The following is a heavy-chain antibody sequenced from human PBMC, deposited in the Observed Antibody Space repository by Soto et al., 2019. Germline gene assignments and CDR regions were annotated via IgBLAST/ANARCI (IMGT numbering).Heavy chain of an antibody. J-gene: IGHJ4*02. CDR1: GFTFSSYW. V-gene: IGHV3-7*01. D-gene: IGHD2-15*01. Sequence: GGSLRLSCAASGFTFSSYWMSWVRQAPGKGLEWVANIKQDGSEKYYVDSVKGRFTISRDNAKNSLYLQMNSLRAEDTAVYYCARVATGPYCSGGSCYSDYWGQGTLVTVSS. CDR2: IKQDGSEK. CDR3: ARVATGPYCSGGSCYSDY.